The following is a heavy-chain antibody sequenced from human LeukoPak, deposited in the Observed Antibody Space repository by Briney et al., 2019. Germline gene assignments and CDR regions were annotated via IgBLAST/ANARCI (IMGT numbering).Heavy chain of an antibody. J-gene: IGHJ2*01. V-gene: IGHV4-59*01. CDR3: ARDYCSSTSCYRYFDL. CDR2: IYYSGST. D-gene: IGHD2-2*01. Sequence: PSETLFLTCTVPGGSISSYYWSWIRQPPGKGLERIGYIYYSGSTNYNPSLKSRVTISVDTSKNQFSLKLSSVTAADTAVYYCARDYCSSTSCYRYFDLWGRGTLVTVSS. CDR1: GGSISSYY.